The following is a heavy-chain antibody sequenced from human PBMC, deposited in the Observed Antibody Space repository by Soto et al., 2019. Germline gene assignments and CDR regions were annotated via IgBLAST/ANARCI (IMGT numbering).Heavy chain of an antibody. D-gene: IGHD2-8*01. Sequence: EVQLVESGGGLVQPGGSLRLSCAASGFTFSDHYMDWVRQAPGKGLEWVGRTRNKANSYTTEYAASEKGRFTISRDDSKKSLYLQMNSLKSEDTAVYYCAREGYCTNGVCSDYYYYYYMDVWGKGTTVTVSS. V-gene: IGHV3-72*01. J-gene: IGHJ6*03. CDR3: AREGYCTNGVCSDYYYYYYMDV. CDR1: GFTFSDHY. CDR2: TRNKANSYTT.